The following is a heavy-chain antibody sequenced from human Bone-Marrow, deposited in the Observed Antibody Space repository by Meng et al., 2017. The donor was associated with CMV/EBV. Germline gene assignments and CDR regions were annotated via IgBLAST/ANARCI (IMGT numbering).Heavy chain of an antibody. D-gene: IGHD3-10*01. CDR2: IIPIFGTA. CDR3: ARAGRGTPYYYYGMDV. V-gene: IGHV1-69*05. Sequence: SVKVSCKASGGTFSSYAISWVRQAPGQGLEWMGGIIPIFGTANYAQKFQGRVTITTDESTSTAYMELSSLRSEDTAVYYCARAGRGTPYYYYGMDVWGQGTTVTFSS. CDR1: GGTFSSYA. J-gene: IGHJ6*02.